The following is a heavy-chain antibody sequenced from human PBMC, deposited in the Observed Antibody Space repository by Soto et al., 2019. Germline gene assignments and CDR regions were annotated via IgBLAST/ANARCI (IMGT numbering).Heavy chain of an antibody. CDR3: AKDSRAALRTIFGGNPLSYGMDV. V-gene: IGHV3-30*18. CDR2: ISYDGSNK. Sequence: GGSLRLSCAASGFTFSSYGMHWVRQAPGKGLEWVAVISYDGSNKYYADSVKGRFTISRDNSKNTLYLQMNSLRAEDTAVYYCAKDSRAALRTIFGGNPLSYGMDVWGQGTTGTGS. D-gene: IGHD3-3*01. J-gene: IGHJ6*02. CDR1: GFTFSSYG.